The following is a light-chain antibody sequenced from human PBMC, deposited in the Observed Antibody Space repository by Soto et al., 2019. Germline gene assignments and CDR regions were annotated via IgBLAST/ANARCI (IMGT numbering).Light chain of an antibody. V-gene: IGKV1-9*01. CDR1: QGISSY. CDR2: ASS. Sequence: DIQLTQSPSFLSASVGDRVTITCRASQGISSYLAWYQQTPGKAPKLLIYASSTLQSGVPSRFSGSGSGTGFSLTITAPQPQDFATNFCPEQDTVPTSFG. CDR3: PEQDTVPTS. J-gene: IGKJ5*01.